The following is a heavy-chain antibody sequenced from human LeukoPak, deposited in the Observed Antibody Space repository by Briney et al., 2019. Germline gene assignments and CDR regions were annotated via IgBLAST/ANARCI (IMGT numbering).Heavy chain of an antibody. D-gene: IGHD6-6*01. CDR2: INPHNGGT. CDR3: AGHSSSSDGWFDP. V-gene: IGHV1-2*02. CDR1: GYTFTGYY. J-gene: IGHJ5*02. Sequence: ASVKVSCKASGYTFTGYYMHWVRQAPGQGLECMGWINPHNGGTNYAQKFQGRVTMTRDTSINTVYMELTRLTSDDTAIYYCAGHSSSSDGWFDPWGQGTLVTVSS.